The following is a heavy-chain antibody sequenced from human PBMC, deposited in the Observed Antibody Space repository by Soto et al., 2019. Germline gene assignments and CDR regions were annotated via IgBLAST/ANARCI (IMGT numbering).Heavy chain of an antibody. D-gene: IGHD2-2*01. Sequence: EVQLLEPGGGLLQPGGSLRLSCAASGFTFSSDAMNWVRQAPGKGLEWVSTISDSGGSTYYADSVKGRFTISRDNSKNTLYLQMNSLRAEDTAVYYCAKRSNTPAAMKSPFDYWGQGTLVTVSS. V-gene: IGHV3-23*01. CDR2: ISDSGGST. CDR1: GFTFSSDA. CDR3: AKRSNTPAAMKSPFDY. J-gene: IGHJ4*02.